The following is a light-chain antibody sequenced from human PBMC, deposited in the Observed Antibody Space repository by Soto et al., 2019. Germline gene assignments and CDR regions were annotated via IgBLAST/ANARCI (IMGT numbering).Light chain of an antibody. CDR1: QIVNTN. Sequence: IVMTQSPAALSVSPGDSATLSCRASQIVNTNVAWYQQRPGQAPRLLIFAASTRATGVAARFSAFGSGTKFTLTVYSLQSEDFAVYYCQQYNNWPLTFGRGTKVDI. CDR2: AAS. CDR3: QQYNNWPLT. V-gene: IGKV3-15*01. J-gene: IGKJ1*01.